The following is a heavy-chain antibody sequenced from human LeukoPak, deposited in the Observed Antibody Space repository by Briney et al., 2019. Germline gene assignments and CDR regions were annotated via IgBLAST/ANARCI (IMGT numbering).Heavy chain of an antibody. D-gene: IGHD3-22*01. CDR2: IWYDGSNK. Sequence: GGSLRLSCAASGFTFSTYGMHWVHQAPGKGLEWVTVIWYDGSNKYYADSVKGRFTISRDNSKNTLYLQMNSLRAEDTAVYYCAKDLRSYYYDSSGDPSFYFDYWGQGTLVTVSS. CDR1: GFTFSTYG. V-gene: IGHV3-33*06. CDR3: AKDLRSYYYDSSGDPSFYFDY. J-gene: IGHJ4*02.